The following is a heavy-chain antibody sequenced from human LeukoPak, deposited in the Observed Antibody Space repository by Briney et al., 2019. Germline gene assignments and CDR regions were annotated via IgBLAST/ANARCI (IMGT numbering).Heavy chain of an antibody. J-gene: IGHJ4*02. CDR1: GGSFSGSY. V-gene: IGHV4-34*01. CDR2: ISHGGSA. Sequence: KPSETLSLTCAVSGGSFSGSYWSWIRQSPEKGLEWIGEISHGGSANYSPSLRSRLTMSVDTSKSQFSLTLTSVTATDTAVYYCATRQISSYYDGIAAYHQTSLDFWGQGTLVTVSS. CDR3: ATRQISSYYDGIAAYHQTSLDF. D-gene: IGHD3-16*01.